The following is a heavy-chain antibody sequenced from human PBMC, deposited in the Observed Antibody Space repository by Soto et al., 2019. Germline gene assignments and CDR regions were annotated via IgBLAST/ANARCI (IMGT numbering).Heavy chain of an antibody. CDR3: TTPSAYWQPLAIFDY. D-gene: IGHD6-13*01. Sequence: GGSLRLSCAASGFTFSNAWMGWVRQAPGKGLEWVGRIKSKTDGGTTDYAAPVKGRFTISRDDSKNTLYLQMNSLKTEDTAVYYCTTPSAYWQPLAIFDYWGQGTLVTVSS. V-gene: IGHV3-15*01. J-gene: IGHJ4*02. CDR1: GFTFSNAW. CDR2: IKSKTDGGTT.